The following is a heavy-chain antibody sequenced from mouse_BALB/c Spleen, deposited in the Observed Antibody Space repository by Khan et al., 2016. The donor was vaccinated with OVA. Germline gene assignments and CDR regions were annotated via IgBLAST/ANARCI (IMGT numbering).Heavy chain of an antibody. CDR1: GYSITSGYG. J-gene: IGHJ2*01. V-gene: IGHV3-2*02. Sequence: VQLKQSGPGLVKPSQTLSLTCTVTGYSITSGYGWNLIRQFPGNKLEWMGYISYSGSTNYNPSLKSRISITRDTSKNQFFLQLNSVTTEDTATYYCARTARIKYWRQGTTLTVSS. CDR2: ISYSGST. D-gene: IGHD1-2*01. CDR3: ARTARIKY.